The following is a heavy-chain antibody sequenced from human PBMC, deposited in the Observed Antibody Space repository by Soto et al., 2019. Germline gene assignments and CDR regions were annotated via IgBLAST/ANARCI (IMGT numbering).Heavy chain of an antibody. CDR2: IKLSGGGST. D-gene: IGHD3-16*01. V-gene: IGHV1-46*03. Sequence: QVQVEQSGAEVKEPGASVKVSCKASGYSFTDYYIHWVRQAPGQGLEWMGVIKLSGGGSTTFAQKSQGRVTLTGDTSTATVYMELSRLRSADTAVYYCSRDRPHTFFFDYWGQGTLVTISS. J-gene: IGHJ4*02. CDR3: SRDRPHTFFFDY. CDR1: GYSFTDYY.